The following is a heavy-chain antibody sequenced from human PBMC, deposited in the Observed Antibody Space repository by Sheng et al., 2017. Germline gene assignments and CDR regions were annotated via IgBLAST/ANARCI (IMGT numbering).Heavy chain of an antibody. V-gene: IGHV3-66*02. CDR1: GFTVSSNY. Sequence: EVQLVESGGGLVQPGGSLRLSCAASGFTVSSNYMSWVRQAPGKGLEWVSVIYSGGSTYYADSVKGRFTISRDNSKNTLYLQMNSLRAEDTAVYYCAKGKVAGTRGGFYYFDYWGQGTLVTVSS. D-gene: IGHD6-19*01. CDR2: IYSGGST. CDR3: AKGKVAGTRGGFYYFDY. J-gene: IGHJ4*02.